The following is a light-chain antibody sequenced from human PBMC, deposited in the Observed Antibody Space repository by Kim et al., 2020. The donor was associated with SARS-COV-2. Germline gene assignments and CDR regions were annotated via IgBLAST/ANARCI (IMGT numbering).Light chain of an antibody. CDR2: DDS. CDR1: KIGDRN. J-gene: IGLJ3*02. CDR3: QVWDGSSDHWV. V-gene: IGLV3-21*02. Sequence: APGETARITCGGNKIGDRNVHWYQQRPGKAPVLVISDDSDRPSGIPERFSGSNSGNTATLTINRVEAVDEADYYCQVWDGSSDHWVFGGGTKVTVL.